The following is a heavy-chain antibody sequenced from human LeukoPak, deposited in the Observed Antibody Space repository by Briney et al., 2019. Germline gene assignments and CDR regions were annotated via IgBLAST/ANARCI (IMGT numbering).Heavy chain of an antibody. V-gene: IGHV3-73*01. CDR2: IRSKANSYAT. D-gene: IGHD2-15*01. Sequence: GGSLRLSCAASGFTFSGSAMHWVRQASGKGLEWVGRIRSKANSYATAYAASVKGRFTISRDDSKNTAYLQMNSLKTEDTAVYYCTRYGSYCSGGSCYSSFDYWGQGTLVTVSS. CDR3: TRYGSYCSGGSCYSSFDY. J-gene: IGHJ4*02. CDR1: GFTFSGSA.